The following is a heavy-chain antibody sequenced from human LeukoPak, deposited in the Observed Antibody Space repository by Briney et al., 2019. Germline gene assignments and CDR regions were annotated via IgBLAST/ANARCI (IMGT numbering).Heavy chain of an antibody. CDR2: ISGSGGST. D-gene: IGHD3-9*01. J-gene: IGHJ4*02. V-gene: IGHV3-23*01. CDR3: AKDRAILTGYYAY. Sequence: PGGSLRLSCAASGFTFSSYAMSWVRQAPGKGLEWVSAISGSGGSTYYADSVKGRFTTSRDNSKNTLYLQMNSLRAEDTAVYYCAKDRAILTGYYAYWGQGTLVTVSS. CDR1: GFTFSSYA.